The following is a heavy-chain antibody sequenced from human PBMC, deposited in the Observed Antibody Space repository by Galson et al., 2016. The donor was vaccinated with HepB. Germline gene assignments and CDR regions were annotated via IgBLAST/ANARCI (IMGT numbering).Heavy chain of an antibody. D-gene: IGHD4-23*01. CDR3: GVLYGGRNY. CDR1: GFSFSDYY. Sequence: SLRLSCAASGFSFSDYYMTWIRQAPGKGLEWVSYISTRSSYTNYAGSVKGRFTISRDNAKNSLYLQMNSLRAEDTAVYYCGVLYGGRNYWGQGTLVTVSS. CDR2: ISTRSSYT. J-gene: IGHJ4*02. V-gene: IGHV3-11*06.